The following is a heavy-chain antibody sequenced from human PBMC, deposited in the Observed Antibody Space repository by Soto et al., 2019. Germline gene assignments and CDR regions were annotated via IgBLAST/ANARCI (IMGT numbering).Heavy chain of an antibody. D-gene: IGHD1-1*01. Sequence: EVQLVESGGGLVQPGGSLRLSCAASGFTFSSYWMHWVRQAPGKGLVWVSRINSDGSSTSYADSVKGRFTISRDNAKNTPYLQMNSLRAEDKAVYYCARADLRYNPHFDYWGQGTLVTVSS. CDR1: GFTFSSYW. CDR2: INSDGSST. V-gene: IGHV3-74*01. CDR3: ARADLRYNPHFDY. J-gene: IGHJ4*02.